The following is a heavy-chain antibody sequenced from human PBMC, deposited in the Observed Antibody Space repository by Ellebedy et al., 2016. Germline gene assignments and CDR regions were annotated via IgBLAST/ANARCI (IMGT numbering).Heavy chain of an antibody. CDR3: ARDSGRASHFRTCGDY. D-gene: IGHD1-14*01. J-gene: IGHJ4*02. Sequence: ASVKVSCKASGYTFTSYGISWVRQAPGQGLEWMGWISTYDGNTNYAQNLQGRVTMTTDTSTGTVYMELRSLVSDDTAVYYCARDSGRASHFRTCGDYWGQGTLVTVSS. CDR1: GYTFTSYG. V-gene: IGHV1-18*01. CDR2: ISTYDGNT.